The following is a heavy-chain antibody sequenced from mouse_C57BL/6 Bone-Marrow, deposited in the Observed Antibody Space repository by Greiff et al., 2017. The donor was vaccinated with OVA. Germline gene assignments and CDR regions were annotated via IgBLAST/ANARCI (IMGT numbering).Heavy chain of an antibody. CDR1: GYTFTSYG. CDR2: IYIGNGYT. CDR3: AGNWDGRGDWYFDV. D-gene: IGHD4-1*01. V-gene: IGHV1-58*01. Sequence: EVKLMESGAELVRPGSSVKMSCKTSGYTFTSYGINWVKQRPGQGLEWIGYIYIGNGYTEYNEKFKGKATLTSDTSSSTAYMQLSSLTSEDSAIYFCAGNWDGRGDWYFDVWGTGTTVTVSS. J-gene: IGHJ1*03.